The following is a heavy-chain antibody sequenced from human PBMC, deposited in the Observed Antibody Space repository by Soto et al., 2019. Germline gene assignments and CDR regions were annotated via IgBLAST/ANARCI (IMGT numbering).Heavy chain of an antibody. V-gene: IGHV1-46*03. J-gene: IGHJ6*02. CDR1: GYTFTSYY. Sequence: ASVRVSCKASGYTFTSYYMHWVRQAPGQGLEWMGIINPSGGSTSYAQKFQGRVTMTRDTSTSTVYMELSSLRSEDTAVYYCARGRIVGATSYYYGMDVRGQGTTVTVSS. CDR3: ARGRIVGATSYYYGMDV. D-gene: IGHD1-26*01. CDR2: INPSGGST.